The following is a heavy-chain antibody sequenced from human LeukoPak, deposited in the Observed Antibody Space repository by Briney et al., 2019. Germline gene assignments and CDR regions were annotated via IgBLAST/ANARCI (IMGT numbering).Heavy chain of an antibody. V-gene: IGHV4-30-2*01. Sequence: SETLSLTCAVSGGSISGGGYSWSWIRQPPGKGLEWIGYIYHTGSTYYNPSLKSRVSISVDRSKKQFSLKLSSVTAADTVVYYCVTYYFDSSGPKKNYWGQGTLVTVSS. CDR3: VTYYFDSSGPKKNY. CDR2: IYHTGST. CDR1: GGSISGGGYS. D-gene: IGHD3-22*01. J-gene: IGHJ4*02.